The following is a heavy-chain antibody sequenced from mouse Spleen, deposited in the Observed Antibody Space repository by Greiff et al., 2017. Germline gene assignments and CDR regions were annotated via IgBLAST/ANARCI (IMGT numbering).Heavy chain of an antibody. Sequence: VKLMESGPGLVAPSQSLSITCTVSGFSLTSYGVHWVRQPPGKGLEWLGVIWAGGSTNYNSALMSRLSISKDNSKSQVFLKMNSLQTDDTAMYYCAREIYYYGHYYAMDYWGQGTSVTVSS. CDR3: AREIYYYGHYYAMDY. CDR2: IWAGGST. D-gene: IGHD1-1*01. J-gene: IGHJ4*01. V-gene: IGHV2-9*02. CDR1: GFSLTSYG.